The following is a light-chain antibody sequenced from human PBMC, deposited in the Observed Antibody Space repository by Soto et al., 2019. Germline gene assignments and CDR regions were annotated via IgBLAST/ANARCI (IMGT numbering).Light chain of an antibody. CDR3: TSYTSDSSVI. J-gene: IGLJ2*01. V-gene: IGLV2-14*03. CDR1: SSDIGGYRY. CDR2: DVT. Sequence: QSALTQPASVSGSPGQSVTISCTGTSSDIGGYRYVSCYQQRPGKAPKLMIHDVTNRPSGVSDRFSGSKSGNTASLTISGLQAEDEADYYCTSYTSDSSVIFGGGTKLTVL.